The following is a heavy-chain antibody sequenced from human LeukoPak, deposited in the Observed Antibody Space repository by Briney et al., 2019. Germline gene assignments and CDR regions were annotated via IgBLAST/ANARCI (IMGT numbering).Heavy chain of an antibody. CDR1: GGSIRSYY. V-gene: IGHV4-59*01. D-gene: IGHD6-19*01. Sequence: SETLSLTXTVSGGSIRSYYWSWIRQPPGKGLGWIGYIYYSGSTNYNPSLKSRVTISVDTSKNQFSLKLSSVTAADTAVYYCASIAVAGTFADYWGQGTLVTVSS. CDR3: ASIAVAGTFADY. J-gene: IGHJ4*02. CDR2: IYYSGST.